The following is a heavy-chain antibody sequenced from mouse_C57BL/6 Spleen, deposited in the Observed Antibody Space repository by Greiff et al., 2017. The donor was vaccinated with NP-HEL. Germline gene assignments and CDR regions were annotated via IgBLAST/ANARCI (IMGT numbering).Heavy chain of an antibody. J-gene: IGHJ1*03. CDR1: GYTFTDYY. Sequence: VQLQQSGPVLVKPGASVKMSCKASGYTFTDYYVNWVKQSHGKSLEWIGVINPYNGGTSYNQKFKGKATLTVDKSSSTAYMELNSLTSEDSAVYYCARSPYSNYGYFDVWGTGTTVTVSS. V-gene: IGHV1-19*01. CDR2: INPYNGGT. D-gene: IGHD2-5*01. CDR3: ARSPYSNYGYFDV.